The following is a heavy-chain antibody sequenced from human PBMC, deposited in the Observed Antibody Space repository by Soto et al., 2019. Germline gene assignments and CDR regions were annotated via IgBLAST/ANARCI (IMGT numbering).Heavy chain of an antibody. D-gene: IGHD3-22*01. V-gene: IGHV1-69*13. CDR3: AREDSSGYWLDY. CDR1: GGTFSNYA. CDR2: IIPIFGPP. J-gene: IGHJ4*02. Sequence: SVKVSCKASGGTFSNYAISWVRQAPGQGLEWVGGIIPIFGPPNYAQKFQGRVTITADESTSTAYMELSSLRSEDTAVYYCAREDSSGYWLDYWGQGTLVTVSS.